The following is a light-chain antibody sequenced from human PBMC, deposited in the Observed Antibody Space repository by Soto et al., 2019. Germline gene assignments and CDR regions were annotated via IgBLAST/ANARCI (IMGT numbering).Light chain of an antibody. CDR2: DVT. Sequence: QSALTQPASVSGSPGQSITISCTGTSSDVGSYNLVSWYQQYPGKAPKVMIYDVTKRPSGVPDRFSGSKSGNTASLTISGLQAEDEADYYCCSYAVTYTLYVFGTGTKLTVL. CDR3: CSYAVTYTLYV. CDR1: SSDVGSYNL. V-gene: IGLV2-23*02. J-gene: IGLJ1*01.